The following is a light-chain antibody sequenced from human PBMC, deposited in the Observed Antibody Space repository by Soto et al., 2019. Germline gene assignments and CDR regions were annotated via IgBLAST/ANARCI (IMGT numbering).Light chain of an antibody. CDR1: QSVSSN. V-gene: IGKV3-15*01. Sequence: EIVMTQSPATLSVSPGERATLSCRASQSVSSNLAWYQQKPGQAPRLLIYDASTRAPGIPARFSGSGSGTEFTLTISSLHAEDFAVYYCQQYSAWWTFGQGTTVEIK. CDR2: DAS. J-gene: IGKJ1*01. CDR3: QQYSAWWT.